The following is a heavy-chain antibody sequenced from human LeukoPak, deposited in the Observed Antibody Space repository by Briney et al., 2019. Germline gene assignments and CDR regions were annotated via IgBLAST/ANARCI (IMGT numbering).Heavy chain of an antibody. D-gene: IGHD5-12*01. CDR2: IKQDGSEK. V-gene: IGHV3-7*05. J-gene: IGHJ4*02. CDR1: GFTFSTNW. Sequence: PGGSLRLSCAASGFTFSTNWMTWVRPAQGKGLGRVANIKQDGSEKYYVDSVKGRFTISRDNAKNSLYLQMNSLRAEDTAVYYCAREMVVATAFDYWGQGTLVTVSS. CDR3: AREMVVATAFDY.